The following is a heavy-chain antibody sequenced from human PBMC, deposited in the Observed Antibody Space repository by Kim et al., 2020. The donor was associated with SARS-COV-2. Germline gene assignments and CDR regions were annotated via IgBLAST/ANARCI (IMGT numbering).Heavy chain of an antibody. V-gene: IGHV4-34*01. Sequence: SETLSLTCAVYGGSFSGYYWSWVRQPPGKGLEWIGEIHQSGSSNYNPSLKSRVSISTDTSKNQFSLMLSSVTAADTAVYYCARGPYYGGSVTSYYMDVRGKGITDTLPS. CDR2: IHQSGSS. D-gene: IGHD3-10*01. CDR1: GGSFSGYY. J-gene: IGHJ6*03. CDR3: ARGPYYGGSVTSYYMDV.